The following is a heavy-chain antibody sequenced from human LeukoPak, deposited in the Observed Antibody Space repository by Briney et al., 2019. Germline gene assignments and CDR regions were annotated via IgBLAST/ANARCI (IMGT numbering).Heavy chain of an antibody. CDR2: INPNSGGT. J-gene: IGHJ3*02. CDR3: AKIVINYYDSSGAFDI. D-gene: IGHD3-22*01. V-gene: IGHV1-2*02. Sequence: ASVTVSCKASGYTFTGYYMHWVRQAPGQGREWMGWINPNSGGTNYAQKFQGRVTMTRDTSISTAYMELSRLRSDDTAVYYCAKIVINYYDSSGAFDIWGQGTMVTVSS. CDR1: GYTFTGYY.